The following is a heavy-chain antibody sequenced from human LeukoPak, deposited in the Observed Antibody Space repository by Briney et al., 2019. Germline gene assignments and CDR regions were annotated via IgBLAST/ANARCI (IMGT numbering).Heavy chain of an antibody. D-gene: IGHD6-6*01. CDR3: ARDPGGAARPYLVY. J-gene: IGHJ4*02. CDR2: ISSSSSYI. V-gene: IGHV3-21*01. CDR1: GFTFSSYS. Sequence: GGSLRLSCAASGFTFSSYSMNWVRQAPGKGLKWVSSISSSSSYIYYADSVKGRFTISRDNAKNSLYLQMNRLRAEDTAVYYCARDPGGAARPYLVYWGQGTLVTVSS.